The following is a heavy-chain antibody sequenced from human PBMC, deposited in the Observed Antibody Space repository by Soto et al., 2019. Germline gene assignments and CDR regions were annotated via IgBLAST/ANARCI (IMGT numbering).Heavy chain of an antibody. D-gene: IGHD6-13*01. CDR3: ARYSNNWFQTEGMDV. CDR2: IDASGNT. J-gene: IGHJ6*02. V-gene: IGHV4-4*07. CDR1: VDAITNYY. Sequence: TLSLTCTVSVDAITNYYWSWIRQPAGKGLEWIGRIDASGNTNYNPSLNSRVTMSIDTSKKQFSLKLTSVTAADTAIYYCARYSNNWFQTEGMDVWGQGTTVTVSS.